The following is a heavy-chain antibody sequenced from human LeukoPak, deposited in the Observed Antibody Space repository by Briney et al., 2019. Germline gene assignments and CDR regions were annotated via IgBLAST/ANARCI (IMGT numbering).Heavy chain of an antibody. CDR2: IYYSGST. Sequence: SETLSLTCTVSGGSISSYYWSWIRQPPGKGLEWIGYIYYSGSTNYNPSLKSRVTMSVDTSKNQFSLKLSSVTAADTAVYYCARLMVRGVIGPWGQGTLVTVSS. CDR3: ARLMVRGVIGP. J-gene: IGHJ5*02. V-gene: IGHV4-59*12. CDR1: GGSISSYY. D-gene: IGHD3-10*01.